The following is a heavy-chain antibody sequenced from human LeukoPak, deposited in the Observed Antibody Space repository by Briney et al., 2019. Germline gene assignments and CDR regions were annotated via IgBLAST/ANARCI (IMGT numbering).Heavy chain of an antibody. CDR2: IIPIFGTA. CDR3: ARALVGYYYGSAGYYFDY. J-gene: IGHJ4*02. CDR1: GGTFSSYA. Sequence: SVKVSCKASGGTFSSYAISWVRQAPGQGLEWMGGIIPIFGTANYAQKFQGRVTITTDESTSTAYMELSSLRSEDTAVYYCARALVGYYYGSAGYYFDYWGQGTLVTVS. D-gene: IGHD3-10*01. V-gene: IGHV1-69*05.